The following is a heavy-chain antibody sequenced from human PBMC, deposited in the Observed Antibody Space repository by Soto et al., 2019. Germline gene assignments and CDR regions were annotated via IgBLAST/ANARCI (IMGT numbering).Heavy chain of an antibody. CDR3: ARAPRDCSSTSCYIRPHWFDP. Sequence: SVKVSCKASGGTFSSYAISWVRQAPGQGLEWMGGIIPIFGTANYAQKFQGRVTITADESTSTAYMELSSLRSEDTAVYYCARAPRDCSSTSCYIRPHWFDPWGQGTLVTVSS. CDR1: GGTFSSYA. D-gene: IGHD2-2*02. V-gene: IGHV1-69*13. J-gene: IGHJ5*02. CDR2: IIPIFGTA.